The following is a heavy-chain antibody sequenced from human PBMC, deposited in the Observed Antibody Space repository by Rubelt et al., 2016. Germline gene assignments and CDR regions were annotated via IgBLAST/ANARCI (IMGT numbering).Heavy chain of an antibody. V-gene: IGHV1-2*06. CDR1: GYTFTDHY. CDR3: ARGRFRDSVDY. D-gene: IGHD3-16*01. CDR2: VNPNDGGT. J-gene: IGHJ4*02. Sequence: QVQLVQSGAEVKKPGASVAISCKISGYTFTDHYIYWVRQAPGQGLEWVGRVNPNDGGTNYGKNCQGRVTMTRETSITTVYMDLTRRTSDDTAVYYCARGRFRDSVDYWGQGTLVTVSS.